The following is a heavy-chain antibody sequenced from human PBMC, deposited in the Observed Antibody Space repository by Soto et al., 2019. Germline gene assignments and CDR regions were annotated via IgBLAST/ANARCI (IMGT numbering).Heavy chain of an antibody. Sequence: SETLSLTCTVSGDSISSYYWSWIRQPPGKGLEWVGYISYTGSTIYNPSLGSRATISLDTSKNQVSLSLNSVTVADTAVYYCARVFPVITIFGVNGNYYMEAWGKGTTVTVSS. J-gene: IGHJ6*03. CDR1: GDSISSYY. CDR2: ISYTGST. D-gene: IGHD3-3*01. CDR3: ARVFPVITIFGVNGNYYMEA. V-gene: IGHV4-59*13.